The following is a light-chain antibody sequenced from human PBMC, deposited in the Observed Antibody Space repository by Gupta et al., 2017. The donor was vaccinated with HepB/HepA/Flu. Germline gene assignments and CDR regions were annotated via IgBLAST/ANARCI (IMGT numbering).Light chain of an antibody. CDR3: CSYAGSSTRG. CDR2: EVS. Sequence: QSALTQPASVSGSPGQSITISCTGTSSDVGSYNLVSWYQQHPGKAPKLMIYEVSKRPSGVSNRFSGSKSGNTASLTISGLQAEDEADYYCCSYAGSSTRGLGGGTKLTVL. V-gene: IGLV2-23*02. J-gene: IGLJ2*01. CDR1: SSDVGSYNL.